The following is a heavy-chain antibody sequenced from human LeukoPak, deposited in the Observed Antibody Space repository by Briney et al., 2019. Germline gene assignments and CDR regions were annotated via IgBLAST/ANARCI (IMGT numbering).Heavy chain of an antibody. CDR1: GGTFSSYA. J-gene: IGHJ5*02. Sequence: SVKVSCKASGGTFSSYAISWVRQAPGQGLEWMGRIIPILGIANYAQKFQGRVTITADKSTSTAYMELSSLRSDDTAVYYCARSLTRSQFDPWGQGTLVTVSS. CDR2: IIPILGIA. V-gene: IGHV1-69*04. CDR3: ARSLTRSQFDP.